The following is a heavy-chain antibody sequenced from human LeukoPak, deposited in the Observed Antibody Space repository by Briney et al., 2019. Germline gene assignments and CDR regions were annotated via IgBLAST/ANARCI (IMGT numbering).Heavy chain of an antibody. CDR3: AKDARNYDSSGYFNY. Sequence: PGGSLRLSCAASGFTFSSYAMSWVRQAPGKGLEWVSAISGSGGSTYYADSVKGRFTISRDKSKNTLYLQMNSLRAEDTAVYYCAKDARNYDSSGYFNYWGQGTLVTVSS. D-gene: IGHD3-22*01. J-gene: IGHJ4*02. CDR2: ISGSGGST. V-gene: IGHV3-23*01. CDR1: GFTFSSYA.